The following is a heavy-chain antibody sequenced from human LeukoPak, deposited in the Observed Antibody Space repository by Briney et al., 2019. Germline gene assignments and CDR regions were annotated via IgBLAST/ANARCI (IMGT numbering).Heavy chain of an antibody. CDR3: ARGRYYYDP. CDR2: INHSGST. V-gene: IGHV4-34*01. Sequence: PSETLPLTCAVYGGSFSGYYWSWIRQPPGKGLEWIGEINHSGSTNYNPSLKSRVTISVDTSKNQFSLKLSSVTAADTAVYYCARGRYYYDPWGQGTLVTVSS. J-gene: IGHJ4*02. CDR1: GGSFSGYY. D-gene: IGHD3-22*01.